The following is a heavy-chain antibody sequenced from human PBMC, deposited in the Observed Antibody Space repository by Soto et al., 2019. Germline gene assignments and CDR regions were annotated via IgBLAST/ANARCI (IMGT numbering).Heavy chain of an antibody. CDR3: AGVYCSGGGCYGIDY. J-gene: IGHJ4*02. D-gene: IGHD2-15*01. CDR1: GDTFTSYY. CDR2: INPSGDT. Sequence: QVQLVQSGAEVKKPGASVKISCKASGDTFTSYYMHWVRQAPGQGLEWMGIINPSGDTSYAQKFQGRVTMTRERSTSTVYMGLSSLRSEDTAVYYCAGVYCSGGGCYGIDYWGQGTLVTVSS. V-gene: IGHV1-46*01.